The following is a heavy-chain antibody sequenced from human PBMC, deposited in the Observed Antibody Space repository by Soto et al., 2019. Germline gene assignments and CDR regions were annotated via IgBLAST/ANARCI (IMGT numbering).Heavy chain of an antibody. J-gene: IGHJ5*02. CDR1: GGSISSGGYS. CDR3: ARGANYDFWSGAPPNWFDP. Sequence: SETLSLTCAVSGGSISSGGYSWSWIRQPPGKGLEWIGYIYHSGSTYYNPSLKSRVTISVDRSKNQFSLKLSSVTAADTAVYYCARGANYDFWSGAPPNWFDPWGQGTLVTVSP. V-gene: IGHV4-30-2*01. CDR2: IYHSGST. D-gene: IGHD3-3*01.